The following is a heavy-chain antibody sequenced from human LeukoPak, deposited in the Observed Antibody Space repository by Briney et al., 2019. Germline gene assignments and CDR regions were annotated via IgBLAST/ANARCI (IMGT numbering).Heavy chain of an antibody. CDR3: AREGGYNFIGTFDY. D-gene: IGHD5-24*01. CDR1: GFTFSSYS. V-gene: IGHV3-23*01. CDR2: ISGSGGST. Sequence: GGSLRLSCAASGFTFSSYSMNWVRQAPGKGLEWVSAISGSGGSTYYADSVKGRFTISRDNSKNTLYLQMNSLRAEDTAVYYCAREGGYNFIGTFDYWGQGTLVTVSS. J-gene: IGHJ4*02.